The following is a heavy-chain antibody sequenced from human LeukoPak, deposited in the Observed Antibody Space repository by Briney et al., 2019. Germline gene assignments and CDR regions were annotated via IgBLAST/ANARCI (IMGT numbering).Heavy chain of an antibody. CDR3: ARNHVTPSGVVTSTSDS. V-gene: IGHV1-18*01. D-gene: IGHD3-3*01. CDR1: GYSFTTYA. CDR2: VSPYSENT. Sequence: ASVKVSCKASGYSFTTYAITWVRQAPGQGLEWVGWVSPYSENTQYAQKFQDRVSMTTDTSTSTAYMELRSLTSDDTATYYCARNHVTPSGVVTSTSDSWGQGTPVTVFS. J-gene: IGHJ4*02.